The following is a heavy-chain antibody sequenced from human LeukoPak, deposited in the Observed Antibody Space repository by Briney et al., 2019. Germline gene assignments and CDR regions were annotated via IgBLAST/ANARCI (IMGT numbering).Heavy chain of an antibody. D-gene: IGHD2-21*02. J-gene: IGHJ4*02. V-gene: IGHV1-2*04. Sequence: ASVKVSCKASGYTFTGYYMHWVRQAPGQGLEWMGWINPNSGGTNYAQKFQGWVTMTRDTSISTAYMELSRLRSEDTAVYYCATARADSYDRDYYFDYWGQGTLVTVSS. CDR1: GYTFTGYY. CDR2: INPNSGGT. CDR3: ATARADSYDRDYYFDY.